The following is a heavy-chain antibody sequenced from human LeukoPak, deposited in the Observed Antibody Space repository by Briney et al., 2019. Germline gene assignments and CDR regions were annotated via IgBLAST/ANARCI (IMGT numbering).Heavy chain of an antibody. D-gene: IGHD6-19*01. Sequence: ASVKVSCKASGYTFTGYYMHWVRQAPGQGLGWMGRINPNSGGTNYAQKFQGRVTMTRDTSISTAYMELSRLRSDDTAVYYCARGPVAGTPTSFDYWGQGTLVTVSS. CDR1: GYTFTGYY. CDR2: INPNSGGT. CDR3: ARGPVAGTPTSFDY. V-gene: IGHV1-2*06. J-gene: IGHJ4*02.